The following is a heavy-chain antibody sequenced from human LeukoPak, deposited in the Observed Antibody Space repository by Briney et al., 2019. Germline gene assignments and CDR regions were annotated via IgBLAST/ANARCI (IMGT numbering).Heavy chain of an antibody. CDR1: GFTVSSNY. V-gene: IGHV3-23*01. CDR2: ISGSGGST. J-gene: IGHJ4*02. CDR3: AKNLILEWPADY. D-gene: IGHD3-3*01. Sequence: SGGSLRLSCAASGFTVSSNYMSWVRQAPGKGLEWVSAISGSGGSTYYADSVKGRFTISRDNSKNTLYLQMNSLRAEDTAVYYCAKNLILEWPADYWGQGTLVTVSS.